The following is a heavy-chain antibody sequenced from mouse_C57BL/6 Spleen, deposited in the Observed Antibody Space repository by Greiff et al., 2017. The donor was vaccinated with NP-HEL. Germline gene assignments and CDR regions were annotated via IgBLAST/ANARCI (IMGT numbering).Heavy chain of an antibody. CDR2: INPNNGGT. CDR3: ARSSGYYPWFAY. J-gene: IGHJ3*01. CDR1: GYTFTDYY. V-gene: IGHV1-26*01. D-gene: IGHD2-3*01. Sequence: EVQLQQSGPELVKPGASVKISCKASGYTFTDYYMNWVKQSHGKSLEWIGDINPNNGGTSYNQKFKGKATLTVDKSSSTAYMELRSLTSEDSAVYYCARSSGYYPWFAYWGQGTLVTVSA.